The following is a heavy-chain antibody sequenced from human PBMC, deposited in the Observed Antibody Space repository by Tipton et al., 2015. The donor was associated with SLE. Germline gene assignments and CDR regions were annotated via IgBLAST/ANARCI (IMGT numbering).Heavy chain of an antibody. V-gene: IGHV4-39*07. D-gene: IGHD6-6*01. CDR2: IYYTGNT. J-gene: IGHJ6*02. CDR1: GGSVSSSSYY. CDR3: ASEYSSAVGMDV. Sequence: TLSLTCTVSGGSVSSSSYYWGWIRQPPGKGLEWIGSIYYTGNTFYNPSLKSRVVLSIDTSKSHFSLEMKSVTAADTAVYYCASEYSSAVGMDVWGYGSTVIVSS.